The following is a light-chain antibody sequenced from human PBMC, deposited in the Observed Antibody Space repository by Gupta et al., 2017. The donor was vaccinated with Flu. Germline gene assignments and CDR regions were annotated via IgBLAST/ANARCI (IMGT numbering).Light chain of an antibody. Sequence: ALTQPPSASGSAGQSVTIFCTGGSSDIGGYKYVSWYQQRTGEAPKLIIYDVNRRPPGVPDRFSGSKSGNTASLTVSGLQAEDAADYYCSSYADTHNVVFGGGTKLTVL. J-gene: IGLJ3*02. CDR1: SSDIGGYKY. CDR2: DVN. CDR3: SSYADTHNVV. V-gene: IGLV2-8*01.